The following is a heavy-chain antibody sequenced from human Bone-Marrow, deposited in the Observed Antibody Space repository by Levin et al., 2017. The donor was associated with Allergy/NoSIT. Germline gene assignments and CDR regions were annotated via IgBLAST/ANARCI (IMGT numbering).Heavy chain of an antibody. V-gene: IGHV3-23*01. CDR2: IGGSGYSI. CDR3: ARAGVRLRFVDNLNWFDP. Sequence: GESLKISCAASGFTFGDYAMNWVRQAPGKGLEWVSGIGGSGYSIHYADSVKGRFTISRDNSKNTLHLEMNSLRAEDTAVYYCARAGVRLRFVDNLNWFDPWGQGTLVTVSS. J-gene: IGHJ5*02. D-gene: IGHD3-3*01. CDR1: GFTFGDYA.